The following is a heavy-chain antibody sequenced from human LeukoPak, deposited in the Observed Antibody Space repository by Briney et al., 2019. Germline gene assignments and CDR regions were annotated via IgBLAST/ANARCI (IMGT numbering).Heavy chain of an antibody. D-gene: IGHD3-16*02. J-gene: IGHJ4*02. CDR3: ATGMGYYDYVWGSYRGFDY. CDR2: INPRGGST. Sequence: ASVKVSCKASGYTFTSHFMHWVRQAPGQGLEWMGIINPRGGSTSYTQKFQGRVTMTRDTSTSTVYMELSSLRSEDTAVYYCATGMGYYDYVWGSYRGFDYWGQGTLVTVSS. CDR1: GYTFTSHF. V-gene: IGHV1-46*01.